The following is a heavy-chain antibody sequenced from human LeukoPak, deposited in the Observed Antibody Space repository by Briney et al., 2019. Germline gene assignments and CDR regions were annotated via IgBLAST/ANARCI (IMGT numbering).Heavy chain of an antibody. V-gene: IGHV3-23*01. CDR3: AKTYSGWYDAFDI. CDR2: IRNSGANA. J-gene: IGHJ3*02. D-gene: IGHD6-19*01. CDR1: GFIVRSNH. Sequence: PGGSLRLSCAAFGFIVRSNHINWVRQAPGKGLEWVSSIRNSGANAYYADSVKGRFTISRDNSKNTLYLLMNSLRAEDTAVYYCAKTYSGWYDAFDIWGQGTLVTVSS.